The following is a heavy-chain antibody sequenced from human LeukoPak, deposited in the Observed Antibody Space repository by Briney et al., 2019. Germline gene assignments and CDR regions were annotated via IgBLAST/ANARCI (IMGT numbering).Heavy chain of an antibody. Sequence: GGSLRLSCAASGFTFSTYAMSWVRQAPGKGLEWVSTISGSGTSAYYADSVKGRFTISRDSSKSTMYLQMNSPSGGDTAVYYCAKNSGSRFGWFDPWGQGTLVTVSS. D-gene: IGHD1-26*01. J-gene: IGHJ5*02. CDR3: AKNSGSRFGWFDP. V-gene: IGHV3-23*01. CDR1: GFTFSTYA. CDR2: ISGSGTSA.